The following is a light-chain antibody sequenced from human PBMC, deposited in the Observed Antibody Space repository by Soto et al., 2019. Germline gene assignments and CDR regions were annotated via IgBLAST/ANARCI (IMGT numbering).Light chain of an antibody. V-gene: IGKV1-39*01. CDR1: QSIGRY. J-gene: IGKJ3*01. CDR2: TTT. CDR3: QQTYSTIFT. Sequence: DIQMTQSPSSLSASVGDRVTITCRASQSIGRYLNWYQQKPGKAPSLLISTTTTLQSEVPSRFSGSWSGTDFTLTITSLQPEDFATYYCQQTYSTIFTFGPGTKVDIK.